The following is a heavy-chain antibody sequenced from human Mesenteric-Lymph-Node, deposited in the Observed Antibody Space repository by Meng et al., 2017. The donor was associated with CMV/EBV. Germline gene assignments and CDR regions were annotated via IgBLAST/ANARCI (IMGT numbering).Heavy chain of an antibody. CDR3: ARVGDYVWGSYRY. Sequence: KETGNTVRRKKKKRERKANGKGSEGMGKRKKSGGRKRKEKKKKGRVTMTRETSTSTVDMELSSLRSEDTAVYYCARVGDYVWGSYRYWGQGTLVTVSS. V-gene: IGHV1-46*01. CDR2: RKKSGGRK. CDR1: GNTVRRKK. D-gene: IGHD3-16*02. J-gene: IGHJ4*02.